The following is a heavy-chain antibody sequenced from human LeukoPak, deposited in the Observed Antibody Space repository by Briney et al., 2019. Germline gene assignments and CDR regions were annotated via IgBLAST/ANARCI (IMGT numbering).Heavy chain of an antibody. V-gene: IGHV3-20*01. D-gene: IGHD6-13*01. Sequence: GGSLRLPCAASGFTFDDYGMSWVRQAPGKGLEWVSGINWNGGRTGYADSVKGRFAISRDNAKNFLYLQMNSLRAEDTAFYHCARDGIRSSWLGNWFDPWGQGTLVTVSS. CDR3: ARDGIRSSWLGNWFDP. CDR2: INWNGGRT. J-gene: IGHJ5*02. CDR1: GFTFDDYG.